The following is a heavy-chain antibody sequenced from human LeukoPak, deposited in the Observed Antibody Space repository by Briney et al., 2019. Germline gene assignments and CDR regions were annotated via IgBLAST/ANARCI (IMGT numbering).Heavy chain of an antibody. J-gene: IGHJ4*02. CDR3: AREGGYSGYPRDY. Sequence: PSQTLSLTCTVSGYSISSGYYWGSIRQPPGQGLEWIGGIYHSGSTYYNPSLKSRVTISVDTSKNQFSLKLSCVTAADTAVYYCAREGGYSGYPRDYWGQGTLVTVSS. CDR1: GYSISSGYY. V-gene: IGHV4-38-2*02. CDR2: IYHSGST. D-gene: IGHD5-12*01.